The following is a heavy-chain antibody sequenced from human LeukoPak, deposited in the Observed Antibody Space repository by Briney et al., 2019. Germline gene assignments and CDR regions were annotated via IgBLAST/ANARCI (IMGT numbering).Heavy chain of an antibody. CDR3: ARIVGQQRDS. CDR1: GDSVSSNSAA. Sequence: QTLSLTCAISGDSVSSNSAAWNWIRQSPSRGLEWLGRTYYRSKWSNDYALSVKGRITINPDTAKNQFSLQLKYVTPEDTAVYYCARIVGQQRDSWGQGTLVTLSS. D-gene: IGHD6-13*01. V-gene: IGHV6-1*01. J-gene: IGHJ4*02. CDR2: TYYRSKWSN.